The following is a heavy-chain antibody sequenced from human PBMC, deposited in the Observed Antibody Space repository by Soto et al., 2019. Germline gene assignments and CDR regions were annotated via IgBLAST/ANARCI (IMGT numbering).Heavy chain of an antibody. V-gene: IGHV1-18*01. D-gene: IGHD6-19*01. J-gene: IGHJ6*02. CDR1: GYTFTTYG. CDR3: AREGSAPYYYYGMDV. CDR2: INGYNGNT. Sequence: QVQLEQSGAEVKKPGDSMKVSCKASGYTFTTYGISWVRQAPGQGLEWMGWINGYNGNTDYPQKLQCRVTMTTDTSTSTAYMALRSLRSDDTAVYYCAREGSAPYYYYGMDVWGQGSTVTVSS.